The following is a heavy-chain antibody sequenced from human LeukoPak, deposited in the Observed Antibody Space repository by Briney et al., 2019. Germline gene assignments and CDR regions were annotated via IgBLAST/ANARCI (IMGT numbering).Heavy chain of an antibody. CDR1: GLTFTSYS. CDR2: ISSSSSYI. J-gene: IGHJ6*02. Sequence: GGPLRLSCAASGLTFTSYSMNGFGQAPGKGLKGVSSISSSSSYIYYADSVKGRFTSPRDNAKNSLYLQMNSLRAEDTAVYYGARGELTTGTSYYYYGVDVWGQGTTVTVSS. D-gene: IGHD4-11*01. CDR3: ARGELTTGTSYYYYGVDV. V-gene: IGHV3-21*01.